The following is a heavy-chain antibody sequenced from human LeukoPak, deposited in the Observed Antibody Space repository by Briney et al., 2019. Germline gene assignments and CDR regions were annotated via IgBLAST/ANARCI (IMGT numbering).Heavy chain of an antibody. Sequence: GASVKVSCKASGYTFTSYYMHWVRQAPGQGLEWMGIINPSGGSTSYAQKFQGRVTMARDTSTSTVYMELSSLRSEDTAVYYCARGVLLWFGEPPYFDYWGQGTLVTVSS. J-gene: IGHJ4*02. V-gene: IGHV1-46*01. CDR1: GYTFTSYY. CDR2: INPSGGST. D-gene: IGHD3-10*01. CDR3: ARGVLLWFGEPPYFDY.